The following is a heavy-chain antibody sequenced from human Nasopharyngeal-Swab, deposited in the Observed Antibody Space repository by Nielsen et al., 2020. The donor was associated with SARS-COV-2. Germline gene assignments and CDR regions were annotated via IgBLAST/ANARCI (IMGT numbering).Heavy chain of an antibody. V-gene: IGHV4-59*01. D-gene: IGHD2-2*01. Sequence: SETRSPTCTLSVPSLSMYYWCCIGHPPGKGLEWIGYIYYSGTTNYNPSLKSRVTISVDKSKNQFSLKLSTVTSADTAVYYCARVYSTSEDYYYGMDVWGQGTTVTVSS. CDR1: VPSLSMYY. CDR2: IYYSGTT. J-gene: IGHJ6*02. CDR3: ARVYSTSEDYYYGMDV.